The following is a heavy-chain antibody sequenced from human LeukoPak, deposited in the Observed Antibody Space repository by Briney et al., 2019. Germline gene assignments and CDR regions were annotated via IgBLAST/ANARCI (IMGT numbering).Heavy chain of an antibody. D-gene: IGHD3-3*01. J-gene: IGHJ4*02. CDR2: TDWDDDI. Sequence: SGPALLQPTPTLTLTCTFTGFALRTRGRGVSWVRQPPGKALEWLALTDWDDDIYYSTSLKTRLTISKATSKNQVVLTMTNMDPVDTATYYCARIVWSGYYHYFDYWGQGTLVTVSS. CDR1: GFALRTRGRG. V-gene: IGHV2-70*20. CDR3: ARIVWSGYYHYFDY.